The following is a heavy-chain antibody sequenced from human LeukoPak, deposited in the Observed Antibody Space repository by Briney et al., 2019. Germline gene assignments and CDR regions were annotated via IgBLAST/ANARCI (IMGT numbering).Heavy chain of an antibody. CDR3: ARGGYCSNVVCYTSRSLDY. V-gene: IGHV3-11*01. CDR1: GITFSDYY. D-gene: IGHD2-8*01. CDR2: ISGSGSTK. J-gene: IGHJ4*02. Sequence: PGGSLRLSCVASGITFSDYYMNWIRQALGKGLEWVSYISGSGSTKYYADSVKGRFTISRDNAKNSLYLQMNSLRAEDTAVYYCARGGYCSNVVCYTSRSLDYWGQGTLVTVSS.